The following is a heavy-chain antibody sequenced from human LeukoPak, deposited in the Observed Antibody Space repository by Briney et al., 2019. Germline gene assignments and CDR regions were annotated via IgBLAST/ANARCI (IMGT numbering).Heavy chain of an antibody. CDR1: GGSISSYC. V-gene: IGHV4-4*07. D-gene: IGHD3-22*01. Sequence: SETLSLTCTVSGGSISSYCWSWIRQPAGKGLEWIGRIYTSGSTNYNPSLKSRVTMSVDTSKNQFSLKLSSVTAADTAVYYCASHMRGSGYNAAFDYWGQGTLVTVSS. CDR2: IYTSGST. CDR3: ASHMRGSGYNAAFDY. J-gene: IGHJ4*02.